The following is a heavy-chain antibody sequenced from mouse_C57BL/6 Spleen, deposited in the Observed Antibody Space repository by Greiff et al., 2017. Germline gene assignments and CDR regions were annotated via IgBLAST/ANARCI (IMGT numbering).Heavy chain of an antibody. V-gene: IGHV1-9*01. CDR2: ILHGSGYT. CDR3: ARSTDNWDWYFDV. J-gene: IGHJ1*03. D-gene: IGHD3-1*01. CDR1: GYTFTGYC. Sequence: QVQLKQSGAELMKPGASVKLSCKTTGYTFTGYCIEWVKQRPGHGLEWIGEILHGSGYTDYNEKFKGKATFTSDTSSNTAYMQLSSLTTEDDATYYCARSTDNWDWYFDVWGTGTTVTVSA.